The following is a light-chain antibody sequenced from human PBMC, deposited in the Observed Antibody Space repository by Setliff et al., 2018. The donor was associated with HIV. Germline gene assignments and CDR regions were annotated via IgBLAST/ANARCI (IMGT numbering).Light chain of an antibody. Sequence: QSALTQPRSVSGSPGQSITIFCTGSSSDFGVYDYVSWYHQQPGRAPKLIIYDVSKRPPGVPDRFSGSKSGNTASLTISGLQADDEGDYYCCANAATPTFYVFGTGTKVTVL. CDR2: DVS. CDR1: SSDFGVYDY. CDR3: CANAATPTFYV. V-gene: IGLV2-11*01. J-gene: IGLJ1*01.